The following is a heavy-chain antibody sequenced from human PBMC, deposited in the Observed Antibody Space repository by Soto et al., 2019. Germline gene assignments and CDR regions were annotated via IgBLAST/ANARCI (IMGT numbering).Heavy chain of an antibody. J-gene: IGHJ4*02. V-gene: IGHV3-23*01. CDR3: AKLDYGDGKERS. D-gene: IGHD4-17*01. CDR1: GFTFSSYA. CDR2: ISGSGGST. Sequence: EVQLLESGGGLVQPGGSLRLSCAASGFTFSSYAMSWVRQAPGKGLEWVSAISGSGGSTYYADSVKGRFTISRDNSKNTLYRQMNSLRAEDTAVYYCAKLDYGDGKERSRVQGTLVTVSS.